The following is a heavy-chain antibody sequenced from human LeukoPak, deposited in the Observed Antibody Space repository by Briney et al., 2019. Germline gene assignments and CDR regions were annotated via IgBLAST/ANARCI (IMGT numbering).Heavy chain of an antibody. J-gene: IGHJ4*02. CDR2: IYTSGST. CDR1: GGSFSGYY. D-gene: IGHD3-22*01. V-gene: IGHV4-4*07. CDR3: ARDHYDSSGYDY. Sequence: KPSETLSLTCAVYGGSFSGYYWSWIRQPAGKGLEWIGRIYTSGSTNYNPSLKSRVTMSVDTSKNQFSLKLSSVTAADTAVYYCARDHYDSSGYDYWGQGTLVTVSS.